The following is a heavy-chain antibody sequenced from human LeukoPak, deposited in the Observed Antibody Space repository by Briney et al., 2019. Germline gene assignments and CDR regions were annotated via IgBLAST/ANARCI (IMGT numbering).Heavy chain of an antibody. CDR1: GDSVSSNSAG. CDR2: TYYRSDWYN. Sequence: SQTLSLTCAISGDSVSSNSAGWNWIRQSPSRGLEWLGRTYYRSDWYNDYAVSVKGRISIKSDTSKNQFSLRLNSVTPEDTAVYYCAREREVAGYFDFWGRGTLVTVSS. CDR3: AREREVAGYFDF. J-gene: IGHJ4*02. D-gene: IGHD6-19*01. V-gene: IGHV6-1*01.